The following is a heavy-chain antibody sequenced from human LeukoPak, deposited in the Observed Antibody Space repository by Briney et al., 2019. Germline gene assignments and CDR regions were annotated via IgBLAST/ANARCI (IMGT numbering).Heavy chain of an antibody. Sequence: GGSLRLSCAASGFTFSSYDMHWVRQATGEGLEWVSAIGTAGATYYPGSVKGRFTISRENAKNSLYLQMNSLRAGDTAVYYCARAPRYCSGGSCYSYYYYGMDVWGQGTTVTVSS. J-gene: IGHJ6*02. CDR2: IGTAGAT. CDR3: ARAPRYCSGGSCYSYYYYGMDV. CDR1: GFTFSSYD. D-gene: IGHD2-15*01. V-gene: IGHV3-13*01.